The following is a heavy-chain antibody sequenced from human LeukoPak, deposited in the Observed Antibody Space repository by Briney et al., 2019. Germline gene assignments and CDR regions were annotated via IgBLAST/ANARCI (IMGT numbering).Heavy chain of an antibody. Sequence: PGRSLRLSCAASGFTFSDYSMNWVRQAPGKGLEWVSYMSSSSSTKYYADSVKGRLTISRDNAKNSLYLQMNSLRAEDTAVYYCARGRWDYDSSGYYHPVYWGQGTLVTVSS. CDR2: MSSSSSTK. J-gene: IGHJ4*02. CDR1: GFTFSDYS. V-gene: IGHV3-48*01. CDR3: ARGRWDYDSSGYYHPVY. D-gene: IGHD3-22*01.